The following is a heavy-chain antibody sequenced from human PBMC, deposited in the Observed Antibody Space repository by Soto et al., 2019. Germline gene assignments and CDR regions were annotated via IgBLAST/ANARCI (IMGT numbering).Heavy chain of an antibody. J-gene: IGHJ6*02. CDR3: ARAPTPSITMVQGVQFASYGMDV. V-gene: IGHV4-30-2*01. CDR1: GVSSRCLGYS. Sequence: SVIPCLRCAVSGVSSRCLGYSRSWRRQPPGKGLEWIGYIYHSGSTYYNPSLKSRVTISVDRTKNPFSLKLSSVTAADTAVYYCARAPTPSITMVQGVQFASYGMDVWGQGTTVTVS. D-gene: IGHD3-10*01. CDR2: IYHSGST.